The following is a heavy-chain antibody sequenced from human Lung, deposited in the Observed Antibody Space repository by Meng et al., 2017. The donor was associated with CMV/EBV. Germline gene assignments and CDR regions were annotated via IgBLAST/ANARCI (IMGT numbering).Heavy chain of an antibody. V-gene: IGHV3-23*03. CDR3: AKVLAGTRLPDY. CDR1: GFTFRDYA. D-gene: IGHD1-7*01. Sequence: GGSXRLXXAASGFTFRDYAMNWVRQAPGKGLEWVSFIYSGGSGTYYADSVKGRFTISRDNSKSTLYLQMDSLRAEDTAVYYCAKVLAGTRLPDYWCQGTLVTVSS. CDR2: IYSGGSGT. J-gene: IGHJ4*02.